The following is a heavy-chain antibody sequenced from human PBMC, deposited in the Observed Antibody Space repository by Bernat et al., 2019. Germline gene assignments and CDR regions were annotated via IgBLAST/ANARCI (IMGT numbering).Heavy chain of an antibody. Sequence: EVQLVESGGGLVQPGGSLRLSCAASGFTVSSNYMSWVRQAPGKGLEWVSVIYSGGSTYYADSVKGRFTISRHNSKNTLYLQMNSLRAEDTAVYYCARGKGGGHYYYGMDVWGQGTTVTVSS. V-gene: IGHV3-53*04. CDR2: IYSGGST. CDR1: GFTVSSNY. D-gene: IGHD3-16*01. CDR3: ARGKGGGHYYYGMDV. J-gene: IGHJ6*02.